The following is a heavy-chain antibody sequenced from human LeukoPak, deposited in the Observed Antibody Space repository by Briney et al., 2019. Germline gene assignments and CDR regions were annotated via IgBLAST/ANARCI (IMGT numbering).Heavy chain of an antibody. Sequence: ASVKVSCKASGYTFTSYYMHWVRQAPGQGLEWMGIINPSGGSTSYAQKFQGRVTMTRDTSTSTVYVELSSLRSEDTAVYYCARGGRVLSLYSYGYILHPAFDYWGQGTLVTVSS. D-gene: IGHD5-18*01. CDR1: GYTFTSYY. CDR2: INPSGGST. V-gene: IGHV1-46*01. CDR3: ARGGRVLSLYSYGYILHPAFDY. J-gene: IGHJ4*02.